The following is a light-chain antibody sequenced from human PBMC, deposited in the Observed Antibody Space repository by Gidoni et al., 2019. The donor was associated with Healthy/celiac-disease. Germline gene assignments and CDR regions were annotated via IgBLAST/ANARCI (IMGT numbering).Light chain of an antibody. V-gene: IGLV1-40*01. CDR2: GNS. CDR1: SSNIGAGYD. CDR3: QSYDSSLSGYVV. J-gene: IGLJ2*01. Sequence: QSVLTQPPSVSGAPGQSVTISCTGSSSNIGAGYDVHWYQQLPGTAPKLLIYGNSNRPSGVPDRFSGPKSGTSASLAITGLQAEDEADYYCQSYDSSLSGYVVFGGGTKLTVL.